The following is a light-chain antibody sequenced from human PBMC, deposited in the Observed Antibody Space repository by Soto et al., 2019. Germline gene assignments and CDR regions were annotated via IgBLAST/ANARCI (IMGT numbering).Light chain of an antibody. J-gene: IGLJ3*02. Sequence: QSALTQPASVSGSPGQSMTISCTGTSSDVGGYNYVSWYQQHPGKAPKLMIYDVSNRPSGVSNRFSGSKSGNTASLTISGLQAEDEADYYCSSYTSSSPWVFGGGTKLTVL. CDR2: DVS. CDR1: SSDVGGYNY. CDR3: SSYTSSSPWV. V-gene: IGLV2-14*01.